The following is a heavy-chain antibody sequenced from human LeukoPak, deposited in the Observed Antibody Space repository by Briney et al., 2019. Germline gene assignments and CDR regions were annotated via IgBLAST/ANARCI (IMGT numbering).Heavy chain of an antibody. J-gene: IGHJ4*02. Sequence: GGSLRLSCAASGFTFSNYWMHWVRQDPGKGLVWVSRIKSDGSSTSYADSVKGRFTISRDNARNTLILEMNSLTAEDTAVYYCVRDGRGDYPKFDLWGQGALVTVSS. D-gene: IGHD4-17*01. CDR3: VRDGRGDYPKFDL. V-gene: IGHV3-74*01. CDR2: IKSDGSST. CDR1: GFTFSNYW.